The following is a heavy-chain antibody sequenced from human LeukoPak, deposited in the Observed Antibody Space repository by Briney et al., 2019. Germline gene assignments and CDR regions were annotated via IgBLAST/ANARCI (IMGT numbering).Heavy chain of an antibody. CDR1: GYTLTELS. Sequence: ASVKVSCKVSGYTLTELSMHWVRQAPGKGLEWMGGFDPEDGETIYAQKFQGRVTMTEDTSTDTAYMELSSLRSEDTAVYYCARGGLLPGVVPGTYYYYYMDVWGKGTTVTVSS. D-gene: IGHD2-2*01. V-gene: IGHV1-24*01. J-gene: IGHJ6*03. CDR2: FDPEDGET. CDR3: ARGGLLPGVVPGTYYYYYMDV.